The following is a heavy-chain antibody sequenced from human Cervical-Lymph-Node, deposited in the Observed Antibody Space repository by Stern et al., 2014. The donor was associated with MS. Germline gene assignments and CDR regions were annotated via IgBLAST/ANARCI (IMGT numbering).Heavy chain of an antibody. J-gene: IGHJ4*02. CDR1: GFDFTWHW. Sequence: EVQLVESGGGLVQPGGSLRLSCATSGFDFTWHWMSWVRQAPGKGLEWGANIKDDGSDKYYADSVKGRFTISRDNAKNSIYLQMSSLRAEDTAAYYCAREADGGRSNGYDFDHWGQGALVTVSS. V-gene: IGHV3-7*01. D-gene: IGHD3-22*01. CDR3: AREADGGRSNGYDFDH. CDR2: IKDDGSDK.